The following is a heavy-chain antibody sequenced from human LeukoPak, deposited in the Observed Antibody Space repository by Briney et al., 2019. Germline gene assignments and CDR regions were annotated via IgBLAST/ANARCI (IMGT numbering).Heavy chain of an antibody. Sequence: ASVKVSCKASGYTFTGYYMHWVRQAPGQGLEWMGWINPNSGGTNYAQKFQGRVTMTRDTSISTAYMELSRLRSDDTAVYYCARLTPSDSSSWYWYFGLWGRGTLVTVSS. CDR3: ARLTPSDSSSWYWYFGL. CDR2: INPNSGGT. CDR1: GYTFTGYY. D-gene: IGHD6-13*01. V-gene: IGHV1-2*02. J-gene: IGHJ2*01.